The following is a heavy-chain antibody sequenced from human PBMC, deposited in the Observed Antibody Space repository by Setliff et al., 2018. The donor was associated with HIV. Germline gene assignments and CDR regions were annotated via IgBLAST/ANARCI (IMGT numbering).Heavy chain of an antibody. V-gene: IGHV4-39*01. CDR3: ARQFRYPNRAVAGVDY. CDR2: IYYSGST. CDR1: GGSIWNYY. Sequence: PSETLSLTCTVSGGSIWNYYWSWIRQPPGKGLEWIGTIYYSGSTYYNPSLKSRVTISTDTSKNQFSLKLSSVTAADTAIYFCARQFRYPNRAVAGVDYWGQGTLVTVSS. J-gene: IGHJ4*02. D-gene: IGHD6-19*01.